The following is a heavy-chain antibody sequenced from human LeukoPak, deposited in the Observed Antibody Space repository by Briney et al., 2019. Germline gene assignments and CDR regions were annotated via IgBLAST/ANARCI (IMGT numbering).Heavy chain of an antibody. V-gene: IGHV3-30*18. CDR2: ISYDGSNK. CDR1: GFTFSSCG. CDR3: AKDLERFGYYYDSSGLDY. Sequence: GGSLRLSCAASGFTFSSCGMHWVRQAPGKGLEWVAVISYDGSNKYYADSVKGRFTISRDNSKNTLYLQMNSLRAEDTAVYYCAKDLERFGYYYDSSGLDYWGQGTLVTVSS. J-gene: IGHJ4*02. D-gene: IGHD3-22*01.